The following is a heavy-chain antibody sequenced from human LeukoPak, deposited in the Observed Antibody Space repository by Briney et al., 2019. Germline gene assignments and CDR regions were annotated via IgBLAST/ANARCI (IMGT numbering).Heavy chain of an antibody. V-gene: IGHV5-51*01. J-gene: IGHJ4*02. Sequence: GESLRISCKGSAYTFFSYWIVWVRQMPGKGLEWMGIIYPGDSDTRYSPSLQGQVTISVDTTTGTAYLQWSSQKASHTAIYYCARHYDFWLDYWGQGTLVTVSS. CDR3: ARHYDFWLDY. D-gene: IGHD3-3*01. CDR1: AYTFFSYW. CDR2: IYPGDSDT.